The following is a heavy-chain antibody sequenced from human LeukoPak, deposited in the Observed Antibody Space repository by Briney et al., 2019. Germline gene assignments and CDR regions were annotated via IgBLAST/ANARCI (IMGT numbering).Heavy chain of an antibody. CDR2: SGST. V-gene: IGHV4-38-2*02. J-gene: IGHJ4*02. CDR1: GYSISSGYY. CDR3: ARPQVPRTIAAAFDY. D-gene: IGHD6-13*01. Sequence: SETLSLTCTVSGYSISSGYYWGWIRQPPGKGLEWIGSGSTYYNPSLKSRVTISVDTSKNQFSLKLSSVTAADTAVYYCARPQVPRTIAAAFDYWGQGTLVTVSS.